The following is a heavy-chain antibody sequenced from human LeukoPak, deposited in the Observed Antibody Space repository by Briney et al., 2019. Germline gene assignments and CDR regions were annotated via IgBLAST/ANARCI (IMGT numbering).Heavy chain of an antibody. J-gene: IGHJ4*02. V-gene: IGHV3-30*02. D-gene: IGHD2-2*01. CDR1: GFTFSSYG. CDR3: AKDLPAADSNYFDY. Sequence: GGSLRLSCAASGFTFSSYGMHWVRQAPGKGLEWVAFIRYDGSNKYYADSVKGRFTISRDNSKNTLYLQMNSLRAEDTAVYCCAKDLPAADSNYFDYWGQGTLVTVSS. CDR2: IRYDGSNK.